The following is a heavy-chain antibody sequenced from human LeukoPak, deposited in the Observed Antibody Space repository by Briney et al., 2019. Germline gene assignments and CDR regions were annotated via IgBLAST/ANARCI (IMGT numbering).Heavy chain of an antibody. Sequence: PGGSLRLSCAASGFTFSNAWMGWVRQAPGKGLEWVGRIKSKADGGTTDYAAPVTGRFTISRDDSKNTLYLQMDSLKTEDTAVYYCTSTPLGSYSDYFDSWGQGTLVTVSS. CDR1: GFTFSNAW. CDR2: IKSKADGGTT. J-gene: IGHJ4*02. CDR3: TSTPLGSYSDYFDS. V-gene: IGHV3-15*01. D-gene: IGHD1-26*01.